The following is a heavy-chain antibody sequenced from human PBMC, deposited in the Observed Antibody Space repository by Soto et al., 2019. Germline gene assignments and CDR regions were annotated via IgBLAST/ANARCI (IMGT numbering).Heavy chain of an antibody. D-gene: IGHD2-15*01. Sequence: SVKVSCKASGGTFSSYAISWVRQAPGQGLEWMGGIIPIFGTANYAQKFQGRVTITADESTSTAYMELSSLRSEDTAVYYCARYCSGGSCYEYYYGMDAWGQGTTVTISS. CDR1: GGTFSSYA. J-gene: IGHJ6*02. CDR2: IIPIFGTA. CDR3: ARYCSGGSCYEYYYGMDA. V-gene: IGHV1-69*13.